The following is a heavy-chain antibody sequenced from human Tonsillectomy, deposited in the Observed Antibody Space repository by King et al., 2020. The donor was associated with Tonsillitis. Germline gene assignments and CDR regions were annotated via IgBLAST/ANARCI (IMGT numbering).Heavy chain of an antibody. CDR1: GFTFSTYW. CDR3: ASCSGSIDY. Sequence: VQLVESGGGLVQPGGSLRLSCAASGFTFSTYWMSWVRQAPGKGLEWVANIKQDGNEKFYVDSVKGRFTTSRDNAKNSLYLQMNSLRAEDTAVYYCASCSGSIDYWGQGTLVTVSS. J-gene: IGHJ4*02. V-gene: IGHV3-7*03. CDR2: IKQDGNEK. D-gene: IGHD2-15*01.